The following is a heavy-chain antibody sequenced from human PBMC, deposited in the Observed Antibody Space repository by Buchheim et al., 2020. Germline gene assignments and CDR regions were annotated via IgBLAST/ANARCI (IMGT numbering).Heavy chain of an antibody. CDR2: ISSGAGTL. CDR1: GFTFSDYY. J-gene: IGHJ6*02. CDR3: ARRNYYYGMDV. Sequence: QVQLVESGGGLVKPGGSLRLSCAASGFTFSDYYMSWFRQAPGKGLEWVSYISSGAGTLYYADSVRGRFIISLDNAKNSLYLQMNSLRAEDTAVYFCARRNYYYGMDVWGQGTT. V-gene: IGHV3-11*01.